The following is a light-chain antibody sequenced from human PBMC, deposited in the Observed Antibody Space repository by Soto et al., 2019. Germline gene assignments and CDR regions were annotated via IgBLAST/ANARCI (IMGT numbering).Light chain of an antibody. CDR3: QQYGSSPWT. CDR1: QSVSSSF. V-gene: IGKV3-20*01. CDR2: GAS. Sequence: EIVLTQSPGTLSLSPGERATLSCRASQSVSSSFLGWYQQKPGQAPRLLIYGASSRATGIPDRFSGSGSGTDVTLTISRLEPEDFAVYYCQQYGSSPWTFGHGTKVEIK. J-gene: IGKJ1*01.